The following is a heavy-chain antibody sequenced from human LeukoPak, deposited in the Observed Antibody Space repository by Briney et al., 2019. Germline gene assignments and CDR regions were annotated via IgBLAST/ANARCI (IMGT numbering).Heavy chain of an antibody. D-gene: IGHD2-8*02. CDR2: IYSGGST. V-gene: IGHV3-23*03. J-gene: IGHJ3*02. CDR3: AKDLGVLENAFDI. Sequence: GGSLRLSCAASGFTFKNYAMSWVRQAPGKGLEWVSVIYSGGSTYYADSVKGRFTISRDNSKNTLYLQMNSLRAEDTAVYYCAKDLGVLENAFDIWGQGTMVTVSS. CDR1: GFTFKNYA.